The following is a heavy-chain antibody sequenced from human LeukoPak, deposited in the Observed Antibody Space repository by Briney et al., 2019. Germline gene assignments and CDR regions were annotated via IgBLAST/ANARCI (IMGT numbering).Heavy chain of an antibody. CDR1: GGSISSYY. CDR2: IYYSGST. V-gene: IGHV4-59*01. D-gene: IGHD3-16*01. CDR3: ARVRFLLRTHWGYYFDY. J-gene: IGHJ4*02. Sequence: KASETLSLTCTVSGGSISSYYWSWIRQPPGEGLERIGYIYYSGSTNYNPSLKSRVTISVDTSKNQFSLKLSSVTAADTAVYYCARVRFLLRTHWGYYFDYWGQGTLVTVSS.